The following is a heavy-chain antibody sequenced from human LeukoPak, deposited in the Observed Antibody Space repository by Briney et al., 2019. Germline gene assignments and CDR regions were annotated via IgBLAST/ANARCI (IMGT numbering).Heavy chain of an antibody. J-gene: IGHJ6*03. CDR2: ISGSGGST. CDR3: AKEGFYCSGGSCYSFYYYYMDV. Sequence: GGSLRLSCAASGFTFSSYGMSWVRQAPGKGLEWVSAISGSGGSTYYADSVKGRFTISRDNSRNTLYLQMNSLRAEDTAVYYCAKEGFYCSGGSCYSFYYYYMDVWGKGTTVTVSS. CDR1: GFTFSSYG. D-gene: IGHD2-15*01. V-gene: IGHV3-23*01.